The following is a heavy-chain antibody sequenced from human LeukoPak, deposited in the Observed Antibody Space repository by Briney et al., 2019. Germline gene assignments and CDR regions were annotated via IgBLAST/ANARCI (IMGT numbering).Heavy chain of an antibody. D-gene: IGHD3-16*01. CDR3: ARKLGARADDYFDY. CDR2: ISSSCSTI. V-gene: IGHV3-11*04. Sequence: PGGSLTLSCAASGFTFSDYYMSWIRHAPGQGLGWVSYISSSCSTIYYADSVKGRFTISRDNTKNSLYLQMNSLRAEDTAVYYCARKLGARADDYFDYWGQGTLVTVSS. J-gene: IGHJ4*02. CDR1: GFTFSDYY.